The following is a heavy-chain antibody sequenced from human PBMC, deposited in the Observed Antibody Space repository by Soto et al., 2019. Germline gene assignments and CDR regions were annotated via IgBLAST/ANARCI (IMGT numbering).Heavy chain of an antibody. CDR1: GYTFTSYA. D-gene: IGHD6-13*01. Sequence: ASVKVSCKASGYTFTSYAMHWVRQAPGQRLEWMGWINAGNGNTKYSQKFQGRVTITRDTSASTAYMELSSLRSEDTAVYYCARDPVVEAAAGTWFDPWGQGTLVTVSS. CDR3: ARDPVVEAAAGTWFDP. V-gene: IGHV1-3*01. CDR2: INAGNGNT. J-gene: IGHJ5*02.